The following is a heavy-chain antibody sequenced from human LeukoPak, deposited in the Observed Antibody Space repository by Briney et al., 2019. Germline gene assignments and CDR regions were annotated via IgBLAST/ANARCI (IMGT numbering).Heavy chain of an antibody. Sequence: PGGSLRLSCAASGFTSSSYEMNWVRQAPGKGLEWVSYITSSGSTIYYADSVKGRFTISRDNAKNSLYLQMNSLRAEDTAVYYCARVGSLNYYDSSGYYSPYGMDVWGQGTTVTVSS. CDR1: GFTSSSYE. CDR2: ITSSGSTI. J-gene: IGHJ6*02. V-gene: IGHV3-48*03. D-gene: IGHD3-22*01. CDR3: ARVGSLNYYDSSGYYSPYGMDV.